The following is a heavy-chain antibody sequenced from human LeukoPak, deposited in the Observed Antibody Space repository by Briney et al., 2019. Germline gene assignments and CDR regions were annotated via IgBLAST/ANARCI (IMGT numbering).Heavy chain of an antibody. CDR3: AKHYYGAGSYYDAFDI. D-gene: IGHD3-10*01. CDR1: GFTFSSYA. J-gene: IGHJ3*02. Sequence: PGGSLRLSCAASGFTFSSYAMSWLRQAPGKGLEWVSAISGSGGSTYYADSVKGRFTISRDNSKNTLYLQMNSLRAEDTAVYYCAKHYYGAGSYYDAFDIWGQGTMVTVSS. CDR2: ISGSGGST. V-gene: IGHV3-23*01.